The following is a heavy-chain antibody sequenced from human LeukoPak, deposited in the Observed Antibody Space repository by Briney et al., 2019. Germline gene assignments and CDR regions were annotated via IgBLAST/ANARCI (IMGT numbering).Heavy chain of an antibody. V-gene: IGHV3-30*02. J-gene: IGHJ5*02. Sequence: GGSLRLSCEASGFTFSSYGMHWVRQAPGKGLEWMAYIRYDGSNKYYADSVKGRFTISRDNSKNTLYLQMNSLRAEDTAVYYCAKEGSGYCSGGSCAGGYNWFDPWGQGTLVTVSS. CDR2: IRYDGSNK. CDR1: GFTFSSYG. D-gene: IGHD2-15*01. CDR3: AKEGSGYCSGGSCAGGYNWFDP.